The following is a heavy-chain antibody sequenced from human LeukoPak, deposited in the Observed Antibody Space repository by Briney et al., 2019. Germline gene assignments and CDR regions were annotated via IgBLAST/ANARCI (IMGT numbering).Heavy chain of an antibody. J-gene: IGHJ4*02. V-gene: IGHV3-74*01. CDR3: ASGGEYDFWSGYYRDY. CDR1: GFTFSSYW. Sequence: GGSLRLSCAASGFTFSSYWMHWVRQAPGKGLVWVSRINSDGSSTSYADSVKGRFTISRDNAKNTLYLQMNSLRAEDTAVYYCASGGEYDFWSGYYRDYWGQGTLVTVSS. D-gene: IGHD3-3*01. CDR2: INSDGSST.